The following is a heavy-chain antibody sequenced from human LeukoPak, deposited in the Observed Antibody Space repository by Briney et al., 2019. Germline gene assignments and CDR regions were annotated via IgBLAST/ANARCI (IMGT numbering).Heavy chain of an antibody. J-gene: IGHJ4*02. V-gene: IGHV3-43*02. D-gene: IGHD3-10*01. CDR3: APTPGRIGR. Sequence: GGSLRLSCAASGLTFDDYAMHWVRQAPGKSLEWVSLISGDGGSTYYADSVKGRFTISRDNSKNSLYLQMNSLRTEDTALYYCAPTPGRIGRWGQGTLVTVSS. CDR1: GLTFDDYA. CDR2: ISGDGGST.